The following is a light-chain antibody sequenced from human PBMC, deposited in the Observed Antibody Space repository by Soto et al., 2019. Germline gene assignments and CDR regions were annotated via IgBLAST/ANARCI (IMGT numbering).Light chain of an antibody. Sequence: ETMMTQSPDTLSVSLGERATLSCRASQSLRSSLPWYQQKPGQAPRLLIYDASTRATGIPARFSGSGSGTDFTLTISGLQSEDFAVYYCQQYNNWPQTFGQGTKVDIK. CDR2: DAS. CDR3: QQYNNWPQT. J-gene: IGKJ1*01. V-gene: IGKV3-15*01. CDR1: QSLRSS.